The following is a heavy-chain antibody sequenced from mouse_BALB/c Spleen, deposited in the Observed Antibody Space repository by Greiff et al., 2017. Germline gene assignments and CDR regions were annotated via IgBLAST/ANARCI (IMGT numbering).Heavy chain of an antibody. CDR1: GFTFSSYG. CDR3: ARNWDSYAMDY. CDR2: ISSGGSYT. V-gene: IGHV5-6*01. Sequence: EVQGVESGGDLVKPGGSLKLSCAASGFTFSSYGMSWVRQTPDKRLEWVATISSGGSYTYYPDSVKGRFTISRDNAKNTLYLQMSSLKSEDTAMYYCARNWDSYAMDYWGQGTSVTVSS. D-gene: IGHD4-1*01. J-gene: IGHJ4*01.